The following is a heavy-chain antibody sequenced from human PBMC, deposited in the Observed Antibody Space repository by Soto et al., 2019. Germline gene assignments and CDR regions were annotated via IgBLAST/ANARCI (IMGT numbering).Heavy chain of an antibody. Sequence: ESGGGLVKPGGSLRLSCAASGFTFSSYSMNWVRQAPGKGLEWVSSISSSSSYIYYADSVKGRFTISRDNAKNSLYLQMNSLRAEDTAVYYCAREGEEGTVKDYYYYMDVWGKGTTVTVSS. D-gene: IGHD4-17*01. CDR1: GFTFSSYS. V-gene: IGHV3-21*01. CDR2: ISSSSSYI. CDR3: AREGEEGTVKDYYYYMDV. J-gene: IGHJ6*03.